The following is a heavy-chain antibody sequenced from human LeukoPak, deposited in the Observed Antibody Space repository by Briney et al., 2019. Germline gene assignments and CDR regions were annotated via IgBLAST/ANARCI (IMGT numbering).Heavy chain of an antibody. D-gene: IGHD3-22*01. Sequence: ASVKVSCKVSGYTLTELSMHWVRQAPGKGLEWMGGFDPEDGETIYAQKFQGRVTMTRDTSISTAYMELSRLRSDDTAVYYCARGRDYYDSSGYRNWFDPWGQGTLVTVSS. CDR2: FDPEDGET. CDR1: GYTLTELS. CDR3: ARGRDYYDSSGYRNWFDP. V-gene: IGHV1-24*01. J-gene: IGHJ5*02.